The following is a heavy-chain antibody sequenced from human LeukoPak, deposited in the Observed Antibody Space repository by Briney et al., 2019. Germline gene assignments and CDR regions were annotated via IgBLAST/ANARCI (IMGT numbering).Heavy chain of an antibody. CDR1: RFTFSTYA. CDR3: AKDLGWELSHRFDP. Sequence: PGGSLRLSCAASRFTFSTYAMSWVRQAPGKGLEWVSGITGSGGDTYYADSVKGRFTISRDNSKNTLYLQMNTLRAEDTAVYYCAKDLGWELSHRFDPWGQGTLVTVSS. J-gene: IGHJ5*02. D-gene: IGHD1-26*01. CDR2: ITGSGGDT. V-gene: IGHV3-23*01.